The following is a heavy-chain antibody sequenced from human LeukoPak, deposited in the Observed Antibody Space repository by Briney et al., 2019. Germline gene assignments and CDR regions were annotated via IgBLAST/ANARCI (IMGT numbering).Heavy chain of an antibody. CDR1: GGSFSGYY. Sequence: KPSETLSLTCAVYGGSFSGYYWSWIRQPPGKGLEWIGEINHSGSTNYNPSLKSRVTISVDTSKNQFSLKLSSVTAADTAVYYCARGGDYVWGSYPPGDYWGQGTLVTVSS. CDR3: ARGGDYVWGSYPPGDY. CDR2: INHSGST. D-gene: IGHD3-16*02. V-gene: IGHV4-34*01. J-gene: IGHJ4*02.